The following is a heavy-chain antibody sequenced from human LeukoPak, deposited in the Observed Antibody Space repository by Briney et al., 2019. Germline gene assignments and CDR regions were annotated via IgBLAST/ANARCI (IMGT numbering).Heavy chain of an antibody. CDR1: GGSISSSSYY. CDR3: ARDQGGGYRTQDAFDI. CDR2: IYYSGST. Sequence: SETLSLTCTVSGGSISSSSYYWGWIRQPPGKGLEWIGSIYYSGSTYYNPSLKSRVTISVDTSKNQFSLKLSSVTAADTAVYYCARDQGGGYRTQDAFDIWGQGTMVTVSS. D-gene: IGHD1-26*01. V-gene: IGHV4-39*07. J-gene: IGHJ3*02.